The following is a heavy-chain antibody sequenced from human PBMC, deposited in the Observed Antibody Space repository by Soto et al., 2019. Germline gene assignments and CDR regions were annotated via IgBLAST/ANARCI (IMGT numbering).Heavy chain of an antibody. D-gene: IGHD3-22*01. Sequence: SVNVSYWSSVYTLTSYYFHCSRQAPAHRLEWGGIINPSAGSTSYSHNFHGRFTMTTDTSTSTVYMELRSLRSEATDVYYCARVPVYYARSGYYYEDYYGMDVWGQGTTVTVSS. J-gene: IGHJ6*02. CDR1: VYTLTSYY. CDR2: INPSAGST. V-gene: IGHV1-46*01. CDR3: ARVPVYYARSGYYYEDYYGMDV.